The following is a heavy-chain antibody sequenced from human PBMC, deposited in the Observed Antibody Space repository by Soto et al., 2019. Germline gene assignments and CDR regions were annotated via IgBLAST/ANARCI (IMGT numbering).Heavy chain of an antibody. CDR1: DASIVNYY. CDR3: ASVDYYDSSGYSVDY. D-gene: IGHD3-22*01. J-gene: IGHJ4*02. V-gene: IGHV4-59*08. CDR2: IYYSGST. Sequence: TLSLTCSISDASIVNYYCSSTRQPPGKGLEWIGYIYYSGSTNYNPSLKSRVTISVDTSKNQFSLKLSSVTAADTAVYYCASVDYYDSSGYSVDYWCQGTLVT.